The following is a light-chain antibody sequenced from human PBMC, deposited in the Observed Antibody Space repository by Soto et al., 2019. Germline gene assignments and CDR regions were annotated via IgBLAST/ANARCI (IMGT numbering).Light chain of an antibody. Sequence: DIQMTQSPSSLSASVRESVTFTFRASQSISYSLNWFQQKPGKAPKVLIYAASSLPSGVPSRFSGSGSGTEFTLTINSLQREDFATYYCQESISNLGTFGPGTKVDIK. V-gene: IGKV1-39*01. CDR1: QSISYS. CDR2: AAS. CDR3: QESISNLGT. J-gene: IGKJ3*01.